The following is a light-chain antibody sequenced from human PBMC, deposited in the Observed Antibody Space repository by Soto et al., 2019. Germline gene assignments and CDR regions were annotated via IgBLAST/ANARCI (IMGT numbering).Light chain of an antibody. CDR3: QQYNDWPLT. Sequence: EIVMTQSPVTLSVSPGQRVTLSCRASQSVSSNLAWYQQKPGQAPSLLIYGAFTRATGIPARFSGTGSGTEFTLTISSLQSEDFALYYCQQYNDWPLTFGQGTKLDI. J-gene: IGKJ1*01. CDR2: GAF. CDR1: QSVSSN. V-gene: IGKV3-15*01.